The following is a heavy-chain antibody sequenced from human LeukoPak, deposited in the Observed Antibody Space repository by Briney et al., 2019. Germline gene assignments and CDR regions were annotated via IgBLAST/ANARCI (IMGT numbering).Heavy chain of an antibody. V-gene: IGHV3-23*01. CDR2: ITGGGDDT. CDR1: GFTFSTYA. D-gene: IGHD6-6*01. J-gene: IGHJ4*02. Sequence: PGGSLRLSCTASGFTFSTYAMSWVRQAPGKGLEWFPAITGGGDDTYYADSVKGRFTISRDNSKNTLYLQMNSLRVEDTAVYYCAKGGSSSRPYYFDYWGQGALVTVSS. CDR3: AKGGSSSRPYYFDY.